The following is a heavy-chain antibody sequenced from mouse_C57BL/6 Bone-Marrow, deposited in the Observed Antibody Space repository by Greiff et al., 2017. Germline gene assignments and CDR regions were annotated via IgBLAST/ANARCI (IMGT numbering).Heavy chain of an antibody. CDR2: ISSGSSTI. J-gene: IGHJ3*01. CDR1: GFTFSDYG. Sequence: EVKLVESGGGLVKPGGSLKLSCAASGFTFSDYGMHWVRQAPEKGLEWVAYISSGSSTIYYADTVKGRFTISRDNAKNTLFLQMTSLRSEDTATYYCAREDSSGGAWFAYWGQGTLVTVSA. CDR3: AREDSSGGAWFAY. D-gene: IGHD3-2*02. V-gene: IGHV5-17*01.